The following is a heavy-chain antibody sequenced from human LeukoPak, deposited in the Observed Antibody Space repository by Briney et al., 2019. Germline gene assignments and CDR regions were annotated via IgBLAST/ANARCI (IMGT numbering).Heavy chain of an antibody. V-gene: IGHV4-4*07. Sequence: PSETLSLTCTVSGGSISSYCWSCIRQPAGKGLEWTGRICTSGSTNYNPSLKSRVTMSVDTSKNQFSLKLSSVTAADTAVYYCAEGGQWLRVWGQGTLVTVSS. CDR3: AEGGQWLRV. CDR2: ICTSGST. J-gene: IGHJ4*02. D-gene: IGHD6-19*01. CDR1: GGSISSYC.